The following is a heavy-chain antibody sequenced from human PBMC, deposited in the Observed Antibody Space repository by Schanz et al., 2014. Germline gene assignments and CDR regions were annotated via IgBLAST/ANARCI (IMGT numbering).Heavy chain of an antibody. CDR1: RIIFGTYS. CDR3: ACAVPTSRADSFDI. CDR2: INSRSNFI. V-gene: IGHV3-21*01. D-gene: IGHD2-2*01. J-gene: IGHJ3*02. Sequence: EVQLVESGGGLVKPGGSLRLSCTASRIIFGTYSMNWIRQTPKGLEWVSSINSRSNFIYYADSVKGRFTISRDNAKNSLYLQMNSPRAEDTAVYYCACAVPTSRADSFDIWGQGTMVAVSS.